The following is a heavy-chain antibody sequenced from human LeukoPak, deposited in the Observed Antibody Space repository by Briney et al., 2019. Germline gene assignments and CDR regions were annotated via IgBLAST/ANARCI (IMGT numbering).Heavy chain of an antibody. D-gene: IGHD6-6*01. Sequence: SVKVSCKASGGTFSSYAISWVRQAPGQGIEWMGRIIPILGIANYAQKFQGRVTITADKSTSTAYMELSSLRSEDTAVYYCARGFDPSIAAPRPPHYYYYGMDVWGQGTTVTVSS. CDR1: GGTFSSYA. CDR2: IIPILGIA. J-gene: IGHJ6*02. V-gene: IGHV1-69*04. CDR3: ARGFDPSIAAPRPPHYYYYGMDV.